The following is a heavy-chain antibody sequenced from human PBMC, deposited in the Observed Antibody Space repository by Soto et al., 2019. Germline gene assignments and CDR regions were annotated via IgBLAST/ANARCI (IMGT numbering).Heavy chain of an antibody. CDR3: ARSMVRGVITTFDY. J-gene: IGHJ4*02. V-gene: IGHV1-69*13. Sequence: GASVKVSCKASGGTFSSYAISWVRQAPGQGLEWMGGIIPIFGTANYAQKFQGRVTITADESTSTAYMELSSLRSEDTAVYYCARSMVRGVITTFDYWGQGTLVTVSS. CDR2: IIPIFGTA. D-gene: IGHD3-10*01. CDR1: GGTFSSYA.